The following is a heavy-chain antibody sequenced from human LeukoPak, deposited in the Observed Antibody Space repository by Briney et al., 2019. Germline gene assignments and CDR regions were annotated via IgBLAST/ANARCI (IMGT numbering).Heavy chain of an antibody. D-gene: IGHD3-22*01. CDR2: IRSKAYGGTT. V-gene: IGHV3-49*04. CDR3: TRDFRDYYESSRYLGY. Sequence: GGSVRLPCKVCRSTFGECAKSWVRAAPGKGVEWVGFIRSKAYGGTTEYAASVKGRFTISRDDSKSIAYLQMNSLKTEDTAVYYCTRDFRDYYESSRYLGYWGQGTLVTVSS. J-gene: IGHJ4*02. CDR1: RSTFGECA.